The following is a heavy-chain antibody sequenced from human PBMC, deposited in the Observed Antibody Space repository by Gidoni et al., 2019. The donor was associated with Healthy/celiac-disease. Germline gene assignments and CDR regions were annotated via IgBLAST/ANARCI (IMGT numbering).Heavy chain of an antibody. V-gene: IGHV3-21*01. CDR3: AREASSGWSSAGIIAWFDP. CDR1: GFTFSSDS. D-gene: IGHD6-19*01. Sequence: EVQLVESGGGLVKPGGSLRLSCAASGFTFSSDSMNWFRQAPGKGLEWVSSISSSSSYIYYADSVKGRFTISRDNAKNSLYLQMNSLRAEDTAVYYCAREASSGWSSAGIIAWFDPWGQGTLVTVSS. J-gene: IGHJ5*02. CDR2: ISSSSSYI.